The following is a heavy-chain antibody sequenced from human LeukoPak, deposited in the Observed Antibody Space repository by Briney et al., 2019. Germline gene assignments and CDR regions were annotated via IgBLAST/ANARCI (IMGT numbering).Heavy chain of an antibody. Sequence: PGGSLRLSCAASGFTFDDYGMSWVRQAPGKGLEWVSGINWNGGSTGYADSVKGRFTISRDNAKNSLYLQMNSLRAEDTAVYYCAKDRGSWYSTIRSSGNYWGQGTLVTVSS. CDR1: GFTFDDYG. J-gene: IGHJ4*02. CDR3: AKDRGSWYSTIRSSGNY. V-gene: IGHV3-20*04. D-gene: IGHD6-13*01. CDR2: INWNGGST.